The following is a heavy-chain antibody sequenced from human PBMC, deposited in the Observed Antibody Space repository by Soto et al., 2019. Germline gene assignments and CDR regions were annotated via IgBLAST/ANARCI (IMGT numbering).Heavy chain of an antibody. Sequence: QVQLVESGGGVVQPGRSLRLSCAASGFTFSNYGMHWVRQAPGKGLEWVAVTSYDGSIRYYAGSVKGRFTISRDNSKNTLSLHITSLTTEDTAVYYCAKDRLAYCGGACYWVDYWGQGTLLTVSS. V-gene: IGHV3-30*18. CDR1: GFTFSNYG. D-gene: IGHD2-21*02. CDR2: TSYDGSIR. J-gene: IGHJ4*02. CDR3: AKDRLAYCGGACYWVDY.